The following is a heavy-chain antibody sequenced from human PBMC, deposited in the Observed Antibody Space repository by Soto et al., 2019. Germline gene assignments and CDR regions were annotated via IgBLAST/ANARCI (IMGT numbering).Heavy chain of an antibody. CDR3: ARDRTKRDAFDI. Sequence: SETLSLTCTVSGYSISSGYYWGWIRQPPGKGLEWIGSIYHSGSTYYNPSLKSRVTISVDTSKNQFSLKLSSVTAADTAVYYCARDRTKRDAFDIWGQGTMVTVSS. CDR1: GYSISSGYY. J-gene: IGHJ3*02. CDR2: IYHSGST. V-gene: IGHV4-38-2*02.